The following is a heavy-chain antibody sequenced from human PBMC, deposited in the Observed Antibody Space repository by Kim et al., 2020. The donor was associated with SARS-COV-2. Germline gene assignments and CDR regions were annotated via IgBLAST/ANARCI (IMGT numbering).Heavy chain of an antibody. CDR2: IYPGDSDI. V-gene: IGHV5-51*01. CDR3: AKLLDSSGFYGMDV. CDR1: GYTFSTQW. J-gene: IGHJ6*02. Sequence: GESLKISCRESGYTFSTQWIVWVRQMPGKGLEWMGVIYPGDSDIRYSPSFQGQVTISADRSINTAYMHWSSLKASDTAIYYCAKLLDSSGFYGMDVWGQGTTVIVTS. D-gene: IGHD3-22*01.